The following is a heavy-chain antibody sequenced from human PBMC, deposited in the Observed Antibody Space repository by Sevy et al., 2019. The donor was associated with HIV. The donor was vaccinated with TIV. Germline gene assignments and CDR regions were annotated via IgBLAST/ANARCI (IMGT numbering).Heavy chain of an antibody. CDR1: GGTFSSYA. V-gene: IGHV1-69*13. D-gene: IGHD2-2*01. J-gene: IGHJ6*02. Sequence: ASVKVSCKASGGTFSSYAISWVRQAPGQGLEWMGGIIPIFGTANYAQKFQGRVTITADESTSTAYMERSSLRSEDTAVYYCARRGIVVVPAAMVHYYYGMDVWGQGTTVTVSS. CDR2: IIPIFGTA. CDR3: ARRGIVVVPAAMVHYYYGMDV.